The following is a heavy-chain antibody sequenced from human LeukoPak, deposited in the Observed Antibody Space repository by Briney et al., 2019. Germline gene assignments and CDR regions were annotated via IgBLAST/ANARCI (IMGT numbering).Heavy chain of an antibody. J-gene: IGHJ4*02. CDR2: ISSSSSYI. Sequence: GGSLRLSCAASGFTFSSYSMNWVRQAPGKGLEWVSSISSSSSYIYYADSVKGRFTISRDNAKNSLYLQMNSLRAEDTAVYYCATDMRTEYYYDSSGYYPNYFDYWGQGTLVTVSS. D-gene: IGHD3-22*01. V-gene: IGHV3-21*01. CDR1: GFTFSSYS. CDR3: ATDMRTEYYYDSSGYYPNYFDY.